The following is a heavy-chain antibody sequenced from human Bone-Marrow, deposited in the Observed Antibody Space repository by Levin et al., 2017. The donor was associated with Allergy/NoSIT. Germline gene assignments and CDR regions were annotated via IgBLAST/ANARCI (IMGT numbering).Heavy chain of an antibody. Sequence: PSETLSLTCTVSGDSMSSGDDYWSWIRQPPGKGLEWIGYIYYSGSTYYNPSLKSRVIMSVDTSKNHFSLKLGPATAADTAVYYCARCSGGTCYSGVDSWGQGTLVTVSS. J-gene: IGHJ4*02. CDR3: ARCSGGTCYSGVDS. CDR2: IYYSGST. V-gene: IGHV4-30-4*01. CDR1: GDSMSSGDDY. D-gene: IGHD2-15*01.